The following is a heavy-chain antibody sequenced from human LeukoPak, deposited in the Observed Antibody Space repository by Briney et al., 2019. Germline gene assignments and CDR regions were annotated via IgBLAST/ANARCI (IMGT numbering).Heavy chain of an antibody. CDR1: RFTFSRYW. D-gene: IGHD3-22*01. CDR2: INSGGIST. J-gene: IGHJ4*02. V-gene: IGHV3-74*01. CDR3: ARDGNYYDSSGPADY. Sequence: PGGSLRLSCAASRFTFSRYWVHWVRQAPGKGLVWVSRINSGGISTSYADSVKGRFIIPRDNAKNTLFLQMNGLRAEDTAVYYCARDGNYYDSSGPADYWGQGTLVTVSS.